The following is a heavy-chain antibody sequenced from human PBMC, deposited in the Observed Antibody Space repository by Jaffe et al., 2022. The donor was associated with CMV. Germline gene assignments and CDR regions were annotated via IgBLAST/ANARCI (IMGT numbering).Heavy chain of an antibody. CDR2: INPNSGGT. CDR1: GYTFTGYY. J-gene: IGHJ4*02. D-gene: IGHD2-15*01. V-gene: IGHV1-2*04. CDR3: ARGIYCSGGSCHGEIGY. Sequence: QVQLVQSGAEVKKPGASVKVSCKASGYTFTGYYMHWVRQAPGQGLEWMGWINPNSGGTNYAQKFQGWVTMTRDTSISTAYMELSRLRSDDTAVYYCARGIYCSGGSCHGEIGYWGQGTLVTVSS.